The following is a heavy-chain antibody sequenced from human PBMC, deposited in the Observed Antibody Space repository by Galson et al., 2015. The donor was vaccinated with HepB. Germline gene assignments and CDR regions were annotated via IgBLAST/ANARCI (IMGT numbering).Heavy chain of an antibody. CDR3: ARDGSFRYYFDY. CDR2: IKSDGSST. Sequence: SLRLSCAASGFGFSSYWMHWVRQAPGKGLVWVSRIKSDGSSTTYADSVKGRFTISRDNAKNTLYPQTNSLRADDTAVYYCARDGSFRYYFDYWGQGTLVTVSS. CDR1: GFGFSSYW. V-gene: IGHV3-74*01. J-gene: IGHJ4*02. D-gene: IGHD3-10*01.